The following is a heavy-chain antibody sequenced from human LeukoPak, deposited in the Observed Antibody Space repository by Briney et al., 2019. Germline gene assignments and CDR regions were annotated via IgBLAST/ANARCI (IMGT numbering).Heavy chain of an antibody. CDR1: GGSISSYY. J-gene: IGHJ4*02. CDR3: ASGFFYGDLDY. Sequence: SETLSLTCTVSGGSISSYYWSWIRQPPGKGLEWIGSIYYSGSTYYNPSLKSRVTISVDTSKNQFSLKLSSVTAADTAVYYCASGFFYGDLDYWGQGTLVTVSS. V-gene: IGHV4-59*05. D-gene: IGHD4-17*01. CDR2: IYYSGST.